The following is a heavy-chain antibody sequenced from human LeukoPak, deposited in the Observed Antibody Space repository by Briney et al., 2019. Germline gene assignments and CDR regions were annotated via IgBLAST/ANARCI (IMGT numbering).Heavy chain of an antibody. CDR2: ISGSGAST. CDR3: ARETVGYCTNGVCSGWFDP. D-gene: IGHD2-8*01. J-gene: IGHJ5*02. V-gene: IGHV3-23*01. Sequence: GGSLRLSXAASGFTFSSYAMSWVRQAPGKGLEWVSAISGSGASTYYADSVKGRFTISRDNSKDTLYLQMNSLRAEDTAVYYCARETVGYCTNGVCSGWFDPWGQGTLVTVSS. CDR1: GFTFSSYA.